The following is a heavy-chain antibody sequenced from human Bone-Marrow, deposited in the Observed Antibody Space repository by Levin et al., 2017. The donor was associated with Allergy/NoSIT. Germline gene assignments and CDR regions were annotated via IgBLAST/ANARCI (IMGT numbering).Heavy chain of an antibody. Sequence: GGSLRLSCAASGFTFSSYAMHWVRQAPGKGLEWVAVISYDGSNKYYADSVKGRFTISRDNSKNTLYLQMNSLRAEDTAVYYCARDARYCSSTSCHKTFIYSSGRGYYFDYWGQGTLVTVSS. CDR1: GFTFSSYA. V-gene: IGHV3-30-3*01. D-gene: IGHD2-2*02. CDR3: ARDARYCSSTSCHKTFIYSSGRGYYFDY. J-gene: IGHJ4*02. CDR2: ISYDGSNK.